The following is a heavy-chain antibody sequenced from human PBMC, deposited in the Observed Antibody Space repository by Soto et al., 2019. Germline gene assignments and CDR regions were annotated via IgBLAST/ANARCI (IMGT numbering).Heavy chain of an antibody. CDR1: GFAFNDAW. CDR2: IKSQTDGGTT. J-gene: IGHJ4*02. D-gene: IGHD4-17*01. V-gene: IGHV3-15*01. CDR3: TTNSNIHYGGLY. Sequence: EVQLVESGGGLVKPGGSLRLSCAASGFAFNDAWMSWVRQAPGKGPEWVGRIKSQTDGGTTEYAAPVTGRFTISRDDSGNTLFLQMNSLKTEDTAVYYCTTNSNIHYGGLYCGQGTLVTVSS.